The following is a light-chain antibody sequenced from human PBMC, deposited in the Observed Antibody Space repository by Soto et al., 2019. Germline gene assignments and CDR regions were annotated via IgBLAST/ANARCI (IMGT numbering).Light chain of an antibody. CDR2: EVT. Sequence: QSVLTQPPSASGSPGQSVTISCTGTSSDIGGYDHVSWYRQDPGKAPKVMIYEVTKRPSGVPDRFSGSKAGNTASLTVFGLQAEDEANYYCGSFAGPVWAFGGGTKLTVL. J-gene: IGLJ3*02. CDR3: GSFAGPVWA. CDR1: SSDIGGYDH. V-gene: IGLV2-8*01.